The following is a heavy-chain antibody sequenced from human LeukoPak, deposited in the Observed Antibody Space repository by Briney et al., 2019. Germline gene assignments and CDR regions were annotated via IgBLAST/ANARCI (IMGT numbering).Heavy chain of an antibody. CDR3: ARGGVVAAAKHFDY. D-gene: IGHD2-15*01. CDR1: GFTFSSYA. J-gene: IGHJ4*02. CDR2: ISYDGSNK. Sequence: GGSLRLSCAASGFTFSSYAMHWVRQAPGKGLEWVAVISYDGSNKYYADSVKGRFTISRDNSKNTLYLQMNSLRAEDTAVYYCARGGVVAAAKHFDYWGQGTLVTVSS. V-gene: IGHV3-30-3*01.